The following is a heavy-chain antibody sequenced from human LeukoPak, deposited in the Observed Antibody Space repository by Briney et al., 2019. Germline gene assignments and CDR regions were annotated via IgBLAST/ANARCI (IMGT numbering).Heavy chain of an antibody. CDR3: TKGRGI. V-gene: IGHV4-4*07. Sequence: SETLSLTCTVSGGSISSYYWSWIRQPAGKGLEWIGRIYTSGSTNYNPSLRSRVTISVDTSKNQFSLKLTSVTAADTAVYYCTKGRGIWGQGTLVTVSS. D-gene: IGHD3-10*01. CDR2: IYTSGST. CDR1: GGSISSYY. J-gene: IGHJ4*02.